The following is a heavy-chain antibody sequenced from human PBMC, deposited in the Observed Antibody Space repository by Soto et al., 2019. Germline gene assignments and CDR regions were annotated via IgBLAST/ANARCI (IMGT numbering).Heavy chain of an antibody. CDR3: ARGRPEMATIIDAFDI. Sequence: SLRLSCAASGFTFSSYAMHWVRQAPGKGLEWVAVISYDGSNKYYADSVKGRFTISRDNSKNTLYLQMNSLRAEDTAVYYCARGRPEMATIIDAFDIWGKGTMVTVS. D-gene: IGHD5-12*01. CDR1: GFTFSSYA. CDR2: ISYDGSNK. J-gene: IGHJ3*02. V-gene: IGHV3-30-3*01.